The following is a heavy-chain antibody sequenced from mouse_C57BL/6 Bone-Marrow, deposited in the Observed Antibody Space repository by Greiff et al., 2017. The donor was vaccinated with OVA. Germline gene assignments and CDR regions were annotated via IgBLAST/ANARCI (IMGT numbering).Heavy chain of an antibody. CDR2: ISSGSSTI. D-gene: IGHD1-1*01. J-gene: IGHJ3*01. Sequence: EVQRVESGGGLVKPGGSLKLSCAASGFTFSDYGMHWVRQAPEKGLEWVAYISSGSSTIYYADTVKGRFTISRDNAKNTLFLQMTSLRSEDTAMYYSARPNRYYYGSSPFAYWGQGTLVTVSA. CDR1: GFTFSDYG. CDR3: ARPNRYYYGSSPFAY. V-gene: IGHV5-17*01.